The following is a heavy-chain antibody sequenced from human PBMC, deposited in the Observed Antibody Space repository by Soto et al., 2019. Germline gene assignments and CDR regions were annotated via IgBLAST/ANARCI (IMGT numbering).Heavy chain of an antibody. V-gene: IGHV5-51*01. D-gene: IGHD2-21*01. CDR2: VNPGDSET. CDR3: ARPDCNGGVCYHCYDF. Sequence: GESLKISCKGSDYTFAAYWIGWVRQLPGKGPEWMGIVNPGDSETRYGPSFQGQVTISADKSINTAYLRWSSLKVSDTAIYYCARPDCNGGVCYHCYDFWGQGTTVTVS. CDR1: DYTFAAYW. J-gene: IGHJ3*01.